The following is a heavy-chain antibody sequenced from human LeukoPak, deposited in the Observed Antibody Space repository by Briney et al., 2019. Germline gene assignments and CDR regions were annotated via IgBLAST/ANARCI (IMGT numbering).Heavy chain of an antibody. D-gene: IGHD2-2*01. CDR2: MNPNSGNT. J-gene: IGHJ3*02. CDR3: ARGKARGCSSTSCSDAFDI. V-gene: IGHV1-8*01. CDR1: GYTFTSYD. Sequence: ASVKVSCKASGYTFTSYDINWVRQATGQGLEWMGWMNPNSGNTGYAQKFQGRVTMTRNTSISTAYMELSSLRSEDTAVYYCARGKARGCSSTSCSDAFDIWGQGTMVTVSS.